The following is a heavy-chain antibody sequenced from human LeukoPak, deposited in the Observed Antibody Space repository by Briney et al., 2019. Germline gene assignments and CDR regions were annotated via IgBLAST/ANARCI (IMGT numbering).Heavy chain of an antibody. V-gene: IGHV1-2*02. J-gene: IGHJ3*02. Sequence: ASVKVSCKASGYTTTAYYMHWVRKAPGQGLEMLRWINPNSGGTNYAQKFQGRVTMTRDTSISTAYMELSRLRSDDTAVYYCARVKLVTMIATRAFDIWGQGTMGTVSS. CDR1: GYTTTAYY. D-gene: IGHD3-22*01. CDR2: INPNSGGT. CDR3: ARVKLVTMIATRAFDI.